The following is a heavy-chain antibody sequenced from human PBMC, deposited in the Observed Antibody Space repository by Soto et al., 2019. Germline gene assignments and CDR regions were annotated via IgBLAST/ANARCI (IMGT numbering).Heavy chain of an antibody. Sequence: GGSLRLSCAASGFTFSSYWMHWVRQAPGKGLVWVSRINSDGSSTSYADSVKGRFTISRDNAKNTLYLQMNSLRAEDTAVYYCAREGGQWLGNYYYYGMDVWGQGTTVTVSS. V-gene: IGHV3-74*01. CDR2: INSDGSST. CDR1: GFTFSSYW. CDR3: AREGGQWLGNYYYYGMDV. J-gene: IGHJ6*02. D-gene: IGHD6-19*01.